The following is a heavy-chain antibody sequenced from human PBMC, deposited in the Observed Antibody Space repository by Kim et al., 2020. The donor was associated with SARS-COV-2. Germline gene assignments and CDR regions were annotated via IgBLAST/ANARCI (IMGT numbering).Heavy chain of an antibody. Sequence: SETLSLTCTVSGGSISSGGYYWSWIRQHPGKGLEWIGYIYYSGSTYYNPSLKSRVTISVDTSKNQFSLKLSSVTAADTAVYYCARGLVVTGTTYYYYYYGMDVWGQGTTVTVSS. D-gene: IGHD1-7*01. CDR2: IYYSGST. V-gene: IGHV4-31*03. CDR1: GGSISSGGYY. CDR3: ARGLVVTGTTYYYYYYGMDV. J-gene: IGHJ6*02.